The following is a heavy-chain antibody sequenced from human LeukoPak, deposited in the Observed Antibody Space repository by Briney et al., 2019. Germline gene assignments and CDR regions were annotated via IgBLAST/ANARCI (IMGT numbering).Heavy chain of an antibody. Sequence: SETLSLTCTVSGYSISSGYYWGWIRQPPGKGLEWIGSIYHSGSTYYNPSLKSRVTISVDTSKNQFSLKLSSVTAADTAVYYCARDFAPSGNLYYYGSGNWFDPWGQGTLVTVSS. V-gene: IGHV4-38-2*02. CDR1: GYSISSGYY. CDR3: ARDFAPSGNLYYYGSGNWFDP. D-gene: IGHD3-10*01. J-gene: IGHJ5*02. CDR2: IYHSGST.